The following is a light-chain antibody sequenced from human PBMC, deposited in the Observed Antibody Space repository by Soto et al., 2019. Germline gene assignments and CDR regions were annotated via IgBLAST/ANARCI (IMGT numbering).Light chain of an antibody. V-gene: IGKV1-17*01. CDR1: QGIRND. Sequence: IQMTQFPSSLSASVGDRVTITCRASQGIRNDLGWYQQKSGKAPKLLIFGASSLESGVPSRFSGSGSGTEFTLTISSLQPDDFATYYCQQYNSYSSLTFGGGTKVAIK. CDR3: QQYNSYSSLT. J-gene: IGKJ4*01. CDR2: GAS.